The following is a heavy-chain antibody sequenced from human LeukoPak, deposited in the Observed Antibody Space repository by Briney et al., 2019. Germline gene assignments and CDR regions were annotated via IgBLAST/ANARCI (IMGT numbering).Heavy chain of an antibody. Sequence: PGGSLRLSCAASGFTFSSYSMNWVRQAPGKGLEWVSYISSSSSTIYYADPVKGRFTISRDNAKNSLYLQMNSLRAEDTAVYYCARDQKTTVVRSDYWGQGTLVTVSS. D-gene: IGHD4-23*01. CDR1: GFTFSSYS. J-gene: IGHJ4*02. CDR3: ARDQKTTVVRSDY. CDR2: ISSSSSTI. V-gene: IGHV3-48*01.